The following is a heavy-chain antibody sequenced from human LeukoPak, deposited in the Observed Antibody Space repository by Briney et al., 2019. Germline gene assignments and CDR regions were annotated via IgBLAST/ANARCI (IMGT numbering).Heavy chain of an antibody. CDR3: ARAGTHYYDSSGYSGFDY. CDR1: GYTFTGYY. V-gene: IGHV1-2*02. Sequence: ASVKVSCKASGYTFTGYYMHWVRQAPGQGLEWMGWINPNSGGTNYAQKFQGRVTMTRDTSISTAYMEPSRLRSDDTAVYYCARAGTHYYDSSGYSGFDYWGQGTLVTVSS. D-gene: IGHD3-22*01. J-gene: IGHJ4*02. CDR2: INPNSGGT.